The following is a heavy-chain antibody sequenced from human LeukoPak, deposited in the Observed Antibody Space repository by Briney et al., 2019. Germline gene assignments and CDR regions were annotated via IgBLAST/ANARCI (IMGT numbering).Heavy chain of an antibody. J-gene: IGHJ6*03. D-gene: IGHD1-26*01. CDR3: ARDPYSGSYGDYYYYYMDV. CDR1: GFSFDDYG. V-gene: IGHV3-20*04. Sequence: EGSLRLSCAASGFSFDDYGMSWVRQAPGTGLEWVSGINWNGGSTGYADSVKGRFTISRDNAKNSLYLQMNSLRDEDTAVYYCARDPYSGSYGDYYYYYMDVWGKGTTVTISS. CDR2: INWNGGST.